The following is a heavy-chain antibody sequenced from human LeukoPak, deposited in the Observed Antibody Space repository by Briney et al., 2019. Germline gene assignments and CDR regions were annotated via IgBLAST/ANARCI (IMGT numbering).Heavy chain of an antibody. CDR2: IIPIFGTA. Sequence: ASVKVSCKASGGTFSSYAISWVRQAPGQGLEWMGRIIPIFGTANYAQKFQGRVTITTDESTSTAYMELSSLRSEDTAVYYCAREAAMGVYYYYYMDVWGKGTTVTVSS. J-gene: IGHJ6*03. V-gene: IGHV1-69*05. CDR1: GGTFSSYA. D-gene: IGHD5-18*01. CDR3: AREAAMGVYYYYYMDV.